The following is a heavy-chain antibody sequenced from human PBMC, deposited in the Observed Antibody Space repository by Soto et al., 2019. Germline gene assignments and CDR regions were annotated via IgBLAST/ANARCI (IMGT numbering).Heavy chain of an antibody. CDR3: ARDGLAAAGSGDYYYYMDV. Sequence: ASVKVSCKASGYTFTVYYMHWVRQAPGQGLEWMGWINPNSGGTNYAQKFQGWVTMTRDTSISTAYMELSRLRSDDTAVYYCARDGLAAAGSGDYYYYMDVWGKGTTVTVSS. V-gene: IGHV1-2*04. D-gene: IGHD6-13*01. CDR2: INPNSGGT. J-gene: IGHJ6*03. CDR1: GYTFTVYY.